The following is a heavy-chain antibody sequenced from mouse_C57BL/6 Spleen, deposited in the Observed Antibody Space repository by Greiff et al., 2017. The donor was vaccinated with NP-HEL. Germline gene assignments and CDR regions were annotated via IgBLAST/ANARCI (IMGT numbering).Heavy chain of an antibody. CDR3: TRDYYGSSPYAMDY. V-gene: IGHV1-15*01. D-gene: IGHD1-1*01. Sequence: VQLQQSGAELVRPGASVTLSCKASGYTFTDYEMHWVKQTPVHGLEWIGAIDPETGGTAYNQKFKGKAILTADNSSSPAYMELRSLTSEDPAVYYCTRDYYGSSPYAMDYWGQGTSVTVSS. J-gene: IGHJ4*01. CDR1: GYTFTDYE. CDR2: IDPETGGT.